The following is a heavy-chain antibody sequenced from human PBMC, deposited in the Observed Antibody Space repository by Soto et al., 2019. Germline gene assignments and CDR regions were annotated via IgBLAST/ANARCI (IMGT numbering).Heavy chain of an antibody. J-gene: IGHJ4*02. CDR3: AGEPGDDEAIDY. V-gene: IGHV3-33*01. CDR2: IWHEGKNK. Sequence: QVQVVESGGGVVQPGRSLRLSCATSGFTFSNYGMHWVRQAPGKGLEWVAVIWHEGKNKYSADSVQGRFTTSRDNSKNTLFSQMDSRSAGFRAVYQCAGEPGDDEAIDYWGQGTLVTVSS. CDR1: GFTFSNYG. D-gene: IGHD3-10*01.